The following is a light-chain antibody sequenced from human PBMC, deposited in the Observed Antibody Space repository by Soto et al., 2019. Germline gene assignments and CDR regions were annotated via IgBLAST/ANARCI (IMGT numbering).Light chain of an antibody. CDR1: QSISNY. CDR2: LSS. J-gene: IGKJ4*01. CDR3: QQSSSSPWLT. V-gene: IGKV1-39*01. Sequence: DIQMTQSPSSLSASVGDRVTITCRASQSISNYLSWYQQKPGKAPKLLIYLSSNLQTGVPSRFSGSGSGTDFTLTITTLQPEDFATYYCQQSSSSPWLTFGGGTKVE.